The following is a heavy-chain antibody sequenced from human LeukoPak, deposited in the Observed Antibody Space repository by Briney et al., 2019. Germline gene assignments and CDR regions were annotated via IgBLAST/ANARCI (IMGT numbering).Heavy chain of an antibody. V-gene: IGHV3-21*01. CDR2: ISSSGSSI. J-gene: IGHJ4*02. Sequence: GGSLRLSCAASGSTFSSYSMNWVRQAPGKGLEWVSYISSSGSSIYYADSVKGRFTMSRDNAKNSLYLQMNSLSAEDTAVYYCTRPRTGTTDYWGQGTLVTVSS. D-gene: IGHD1-7*01. CDR1: GSTFSSYS. CDR3: TRPRTGTTDY.